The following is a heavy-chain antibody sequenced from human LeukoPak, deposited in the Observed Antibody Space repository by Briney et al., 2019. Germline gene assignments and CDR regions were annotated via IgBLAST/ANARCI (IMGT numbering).Heavy chain of an antibody. CDR2: INPKSGGT. CDR3: ARSLFSPDY. CDR1: GYTFTGYY. J-gene: IGHJ4*02. Sequence: ASVKVSCKASGYTFTGYYMHWVRQAPGQGLEWMGWINPKSGGTNYAQKFQGRVTLTRDTSISTAYMDPNRLRSDDTAVYYCARSLFSPDYWGQGTLVTVSS. V-gene: IGHV1-2*02.